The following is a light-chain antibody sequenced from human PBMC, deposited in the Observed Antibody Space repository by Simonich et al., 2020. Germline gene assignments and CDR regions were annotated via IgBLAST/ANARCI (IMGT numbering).Light chain of an antibody. CDR1: SGSIASNY. J-gene: IGLJ3*02. CDR2: EDN. Sequence: NFMLTQPHSVSESPGKTVTISCTRSSGSIASNYVQWYQQRPGSAPTTVFYEDNQRPSGVPDLFSGSIDSSSNSASRTISGLKTEDEADYYCQSYDSSNHRVFGGGTKLTVL. CDR3: QSYDSSNHRV. V-gene: IGLV6-57*03.